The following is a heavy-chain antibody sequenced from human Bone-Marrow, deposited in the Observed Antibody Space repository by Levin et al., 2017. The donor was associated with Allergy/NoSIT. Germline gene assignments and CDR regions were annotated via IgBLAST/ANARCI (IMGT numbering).Heavy chain of an antibody. V-gene: IGHV3-7*01. CDR3: ATAVRGIPFDY. D-gene: IGHD2-21*01. CDR1: GFTFNNYW. Sequence: PGGSLRLSCAAFGFTFNNYWMRWVRQTPGKGLESVANIKNDGSETYSVDSVKGRFTISRDNAKNSLHLQMNSLRAEDTAVYYCATAVRGIPFDYWGQGTLATVSS. CDR2: IKNDGSET. J-gene: IGHJ4*02.